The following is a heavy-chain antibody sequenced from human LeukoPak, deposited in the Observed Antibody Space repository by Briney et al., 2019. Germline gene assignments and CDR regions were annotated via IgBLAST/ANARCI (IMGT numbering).Heavy chain of an antibody. Sequence: GRSLSLSCAASGFTFSSYAMHWVRQAPGKGLEWVAVISYDGSNKYYADSVKGRFTISRDNSKNTLYLQMNSLRAEDTAVYYCARRKGRVYYFDYWGQGTLVTVSS. D-gene: IGHD6-13*01. J-gene: IGHJ4*02. V-gene: IGHV3-30-3*01. CDR1: GFTFSSYA. CDR3: ARRKGRVYYFDY. CDR2: ISYDGSNK.